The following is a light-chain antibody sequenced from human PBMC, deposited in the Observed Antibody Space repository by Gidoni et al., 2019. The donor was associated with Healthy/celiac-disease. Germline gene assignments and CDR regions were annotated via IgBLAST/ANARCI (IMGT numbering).Light chain of an antibody. CDR3: SSYTSSSTHL. J-gene: IGLJ2*01. Sequence: QSALTQPASVSVSPGQSITISCTGTSSDVGGYNYVSWYQQHPGKAPKLMIYDVSNRPSGVYNRFSGSKAGNTASLTISGLQAEDEADYYCSSYTSSSTHLFGGGTKLTVL. V-gene: IGLV2-14*01. CDR2: DVS. CDR1: SSDVGGYNY.